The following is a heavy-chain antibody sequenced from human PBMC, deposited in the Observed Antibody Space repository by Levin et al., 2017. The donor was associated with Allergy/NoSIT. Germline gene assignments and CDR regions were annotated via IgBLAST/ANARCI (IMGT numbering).Heavy chain of an antibody. CDR1: GSTFNNNA. J-gene: IGHJ3*02. Sequence: GGSLRLSCAASGSTFNNNAMSWVRQAPGKGLEWASTISPSGDETHYADSVKGRFTISRDNSKNTVSVQMNSLRAEDTAVYDCVSRMGGWGPFDIWGQGTLVTVSS. D-gene: IGHD1-26*01. V-gene: IGHV3-23*01. CDR2: ISPSGDET. CDR3: VSRMGGWGPFDI.